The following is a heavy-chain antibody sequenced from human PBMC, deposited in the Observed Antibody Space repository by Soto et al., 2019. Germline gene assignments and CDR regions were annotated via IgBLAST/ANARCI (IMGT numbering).Heavy chain of an antibody. Sequence: PXESLSVTCTGSGGSIRGYYWSWIRQPPGKGLEWIGYVHSGGSTNYNPSLKSRVTISVDTSKNQFSLKVSSVTAADTAVYYCARDVRRLARRSGKYYIAFDIWAQGTVVTVSS. J-gene: IGHJ3*02. CDR2: VHSGGST. V-gene: IGHV4-59*01. CDR3: ARDVRRLARRSGKYYIAFDI. D-gene: IGHD1-26*01. CDR1: GGSIRGYY.